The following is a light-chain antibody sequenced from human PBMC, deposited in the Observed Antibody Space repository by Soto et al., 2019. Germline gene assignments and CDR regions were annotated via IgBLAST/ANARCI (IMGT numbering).Light chain of an antibody. J-gene: IGKJ2*01. Sequence: DIVMTQSPDSLAVSLGERATINCKSRQSIFYNSRNKDFLAWYQQKPGHPPKLLIYWASTRESGVPDRFSGSGSGTDFTLTISSLQAEDVALYFCQQYLTTPHTFGQGTRLEIK. CDR3: QQYLTTPHT. V-gene: IGKV4-1*01. CDR2: WAS. CDR1: QSIFYNSRNKDF.